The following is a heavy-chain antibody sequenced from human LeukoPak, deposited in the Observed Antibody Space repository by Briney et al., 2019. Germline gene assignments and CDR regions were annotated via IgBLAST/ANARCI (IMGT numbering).Heavy chain of an antibody. V-gene: IGHV1-46*01. D-gene: IGHD4-17*01. CDR1: GYNFISYY. CDR3: ARPYYGDYEWYYYYGVDV. Sequence: ASVKVSCKASGYNFISYYMHWVRQAPGQGLEWMGIINPSGGSTSYAQKFQDRVTMTTDTSTSTAYMELRSLRSDDTAVYYCARPYYGDYEWYYYYGVDVWGQGTTVTVSS. J-gene: IGHJ6*02. CDR2: INPSGGST.